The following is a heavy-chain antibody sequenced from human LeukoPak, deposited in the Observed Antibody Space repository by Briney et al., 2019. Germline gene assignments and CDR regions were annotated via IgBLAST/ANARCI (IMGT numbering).Heavy chain of an antibody. CDR1: GYTFTSYY. V-gene: IGHV1-46*01. CDR3: AKDRATNYYDGSGFNY. Sequence: ASVKVSCKASGYTFTSYYMHWVRQAPGQGLEWVGIINPSGDPTTYAQKFQGRVTMTSDMSTSTVYMELSSLRSEDTAVYYCAKDRATNYYDGSGFNYWGQGTLVTVSS. J-gene: IGHJ4*02. D-gene: IGHD3-22*01. CDR2: INPSGDPT.